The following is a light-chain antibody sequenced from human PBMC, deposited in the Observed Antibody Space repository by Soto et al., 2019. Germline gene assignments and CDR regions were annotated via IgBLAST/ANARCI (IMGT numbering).Light chain of an antibody. CDR1: SSKIGSNT. J-gene: IGLJ7*01. CDR3: ATWDDSLNGPV. Sequence: QPVLTQPPSASGTPRQRVTISCSGSSSKIGSNTVNWYQQLPGTAPKLLIYSNNQRPSGVPDRFSGSKSGTSASLAISGLQSEDEADYYCATWDDSLNGPVFGGGTQLTVL. V-gene: IGLV1-44*01. CDR2: SNN.